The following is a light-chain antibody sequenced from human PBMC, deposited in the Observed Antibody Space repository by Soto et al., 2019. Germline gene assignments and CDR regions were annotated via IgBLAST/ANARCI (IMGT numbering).Light chain of an antibody. CDR2: GAS. J-gene: IGKJ3*01. Sequence: EIVMTQSPATLSVSPGERATLSCRASQSVGSILAWYQQKPGQAPRLLIYGASTRPTGIPARFSGSESGTEFTLTISSLQSEDFAVYYCQQYNNWPLTFGPGTKVDIK. CDR3: QQYNNWPLT. V-gene: IGKV3-15*01. CDR1: QSVGSI.